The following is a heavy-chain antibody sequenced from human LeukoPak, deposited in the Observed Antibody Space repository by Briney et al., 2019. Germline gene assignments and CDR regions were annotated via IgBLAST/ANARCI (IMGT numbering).Heavy chain of an antibody. J-gene: IGHJ4*02. Sequence: SETLSLTCTVSGGSISNYYWSWIRQPPGKGLEWIGYVYYSGNTNYNPSLKSRVTISVDTSKNQFSLKLSSVTAADTAVYYCASSYYYMFDYWGQGTLVTVSS. CDR1: GGSISNYY. D-gene: IGHD3-10*01. CDR3: ASSYYYMFDY. CDR2: VYYSGNT. V-gene: IGHV4-59*12.